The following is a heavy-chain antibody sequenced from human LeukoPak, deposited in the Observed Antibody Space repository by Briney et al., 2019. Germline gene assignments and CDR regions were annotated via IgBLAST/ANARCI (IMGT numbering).Heavy chain of an antibody. CDR3: ARTVPGYCSGGSCLGY. Sequence: PGGSLRLSCAASGFTVRSNYMSWVRQAPGKGLDWVSVIFSGRNTYYADYVKGRFTISTDTSKNTLDLQMNSRRAEDTAVYYCARTVPGYCSGGSCLGYWGQGTLVTVSS. D-gene: IGHD2-15*01. CDR1: GFTVRSNY. V-gene: IGHV3-66*01. CDR2: IFSGRNT. J-gene: IGHJ4*02.